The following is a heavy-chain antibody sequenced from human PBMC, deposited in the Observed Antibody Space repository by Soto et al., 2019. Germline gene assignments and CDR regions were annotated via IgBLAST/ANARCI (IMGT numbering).Heavy chain of an antibody. CDR3: ARGATKDGMGV. CDR2: INHSGST. V-gene: IGHV4-34*01. D-gene: IGHD1-26*01. CDR1: GGSCIGYD. Sequence: SETLCVSCAVVGGSCIGYDSSWISQPPGKGLEWIGEINHSGSTNYNPSLKSRVTISVDTSKNQFSLKLSSVTAADTAVYYCARGATKDGMGVWGQGPTVTVSS. J-gene: IGHJ6*02.